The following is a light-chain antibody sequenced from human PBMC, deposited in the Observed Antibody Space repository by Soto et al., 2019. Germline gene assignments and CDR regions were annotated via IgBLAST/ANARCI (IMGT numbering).Light chain of an antibody. CDR1: QSISSY. CDR2: AAS. J-gene: IGKJ4*01. V-gene: IGKV1-39*01. CDR3: QQSYSTLLT. Sequence: DIQMTQSPSSLSASVGDRVTITCRASQSISSYLNWYQQKPGKAPKLLIYAASSLQSGVPSRFSGSGSGTDFTLTISSLQPEDFATYYFQQSYSTLLTVGGGTKVEIK.